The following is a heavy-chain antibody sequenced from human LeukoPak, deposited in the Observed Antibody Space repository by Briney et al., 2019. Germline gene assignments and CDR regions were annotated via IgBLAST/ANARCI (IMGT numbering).Heavy chain of an antibody. CDR1: GGSISSYY. CDR2: IYTSGST. V-gene: IGHV4-4*09. CDR3: ARQLDYDSSGYWFSGFDH. J-gene: IGHJ5*02. D-gene: IGHD3-22*01. Sequence: SETLSLTCTVSGGSISSYYWSWIRQPPGKGLEWIGYIYTSGSTNYNPSLKSRVTISVDTSKNQFSLKLSSVTAADMAVYYCARQLDYDSSGYWFSGFDHWGQGTLVTVSS.